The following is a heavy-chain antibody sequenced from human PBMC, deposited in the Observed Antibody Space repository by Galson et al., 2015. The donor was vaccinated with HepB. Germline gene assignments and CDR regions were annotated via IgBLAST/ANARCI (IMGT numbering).Heavy chain of an antibody. V-gene: IGHV3-23*01. D-gene: IGHD4-17*01. CDR2: ISGSGGST. CDR3: AKDLSTDYGDYWKSGGMDV. J-gene: IGHJ6*02. CDR1: GFTFSSYA. Sequence: SLRLSCAASGFTFSSYAMSWVRQAPGKGLEWVSAISGSGGSTYYADSVKGRFTISRDYSKNTLYLQMNSLRAEDTAVYYCAKDLSTDYGDYWKSGGMDVWGQGTTVTVSS.